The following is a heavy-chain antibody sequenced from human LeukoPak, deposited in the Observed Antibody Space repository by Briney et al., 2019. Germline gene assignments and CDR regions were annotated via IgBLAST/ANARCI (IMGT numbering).Heavy chain of an antibody. V-gene: IGHV4-59*01. Sequence: SETLSLTCLVAGGSISSYYWSWIRPPPGKGLEWIGYIYDSGSTNYNPSLKSRVTISLDTSKNQFSQKVSSVTAADTAVYYCASLTTADAFDIWGQGTMVTVSS. D-gene: IGHD3-22*01. CDR3: ASLTTADAFDI. J-gene: IGHJ3*02. CDR2: IYDSGST. CDR1: GGSISSYY.